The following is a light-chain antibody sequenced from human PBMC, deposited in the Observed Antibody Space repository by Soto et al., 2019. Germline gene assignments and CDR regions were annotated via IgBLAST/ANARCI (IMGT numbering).Light chain of an antibody. J-gene: IGLJ3*02. Sequence: QSVLTQPPSASVTPGQWVTISCSGSSSNIGNNYVFWYQQFPGMAPKLLIYRNNQRPSGVPDRFSGSKSGISASLAIAGLRSEDESDYYCASWDDSLNGPVFGGGTKVTVL. CDR3: ASWDDSLNGPV. CDR2: RNN. CDR1: SSNIGNNY. V-gene: IGLV1-47*01.